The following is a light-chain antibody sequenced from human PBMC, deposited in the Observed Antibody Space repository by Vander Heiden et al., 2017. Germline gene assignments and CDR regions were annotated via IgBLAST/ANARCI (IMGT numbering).Light chain of an antibody. J-gene: IGKJ1*01. CDR2: AAS. V-gene: IGKV1-39*01. CDR3: QQSYSILTWK. Sequence: QMTHPPSSLSASVGDRVTITCRASQSISSYLNWYQQKPGKAPNLLIYAASSLESGVPSRFSGNESGTNFTLTISSLQAEDFATYYCQQSYSILTWKVGQGTKVEIK. CDR1: QSISSY.